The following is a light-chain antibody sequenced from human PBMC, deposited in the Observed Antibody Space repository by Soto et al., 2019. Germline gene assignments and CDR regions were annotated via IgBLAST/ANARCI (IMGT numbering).Light chain of an antibody. CDR3: QHLAGS. Sequence: EIVLTQSPGTLSLSPGERATLSCRASQSVIRPCLAWYQQKPGQAPRLLMFAATSSATGIPDRITGSGSETDFTLTLSALEPEDFAVYYCQHLAGSFGGGTKVEIK. V-gene: IGKV3-20*01. CDR2: AAT. CDR1: QSVIRPC. J-gene: IGKJ4*01.